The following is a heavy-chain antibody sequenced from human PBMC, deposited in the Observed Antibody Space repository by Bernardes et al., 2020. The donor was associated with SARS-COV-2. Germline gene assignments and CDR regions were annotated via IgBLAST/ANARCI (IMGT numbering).Heavy chain of an antibody. CDR3: VRDPGTSDYNGMDV. D-gene: IGHD3-10*01. J-gene: IGHJ6*02. CDR1: GGSVRSGSYY. Sequence: SETLSLTCTVSGGSVRSGSYYWNWIRQPPGKGLEWIGNIHYSGSTKYNPSLKSRVTIPLDTSKNQFSLKVSSVTAADTAVYYCVRDPGTSDYNGMDVWGPGTTVSVSS. CDR2: IHYSGST. V-gene: IGHV4-61*01.